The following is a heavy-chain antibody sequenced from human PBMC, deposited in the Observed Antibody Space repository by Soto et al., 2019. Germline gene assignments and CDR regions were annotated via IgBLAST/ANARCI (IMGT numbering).Heavy chain of an antibody. Sequence: QVQLQESGPGLVKPSETLSLTCTVSGGSISSYYWSWIRQPPGKGLEWIGYIYYSGSTNYNPSLKGRVTISVDTSKNQFSLKLSSVTAADTAVYYCARTHKPGFPWFDPWGQGTLVTVSS. CDR3: ARTHKPGFPWFDP. CDR1: GGSISSYY. D-gene: IGHD2-21*01. J-gene: IGHJ5*02. CDR2: IYYSGST. V-gene: IGHV4-59*01.